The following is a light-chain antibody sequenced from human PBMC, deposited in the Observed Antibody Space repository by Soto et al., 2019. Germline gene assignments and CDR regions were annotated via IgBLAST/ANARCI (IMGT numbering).Light chain of an antibody. V-gene: IGLV2-14*01. Sequence: QSVLTQPASVSGSPGQSITISCTGTSSDVGGYNYVSWYQQHPGKAPKLMIYDVSNRPSGVSNRFSGSKSGNTASLTISGLQADDEADYYCNSYTISSTQVFGGGTKLTVL. CDR3: NSYTISSTQV. J-gene: IGLJ2*01. CDR2: DVS. CDR1: SSDVGGYNY.